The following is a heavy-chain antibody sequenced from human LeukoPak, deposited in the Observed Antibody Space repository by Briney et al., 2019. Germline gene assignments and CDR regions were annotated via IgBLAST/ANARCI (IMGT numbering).Heavy chain of an antibody. Sequence: PSETLSLTCTVSGGSISSSSYYWGWIRQPPGKGLEWIGSIYYSGSTYYNPSLKSRVTISVDTSKNQFSLKLSSVTAADTAVYYCARGPTSIAAAASEGLDYWGQGTLVTVSS. CDR3: ARGPTSIAAAASEGLDY. CDR1: GGSISSSSYY. J-gene: IGHJ4*02. CDR2: IYYSGST. D-gene: IGHD6-13*01. V-gene: IGHV4-39*07.